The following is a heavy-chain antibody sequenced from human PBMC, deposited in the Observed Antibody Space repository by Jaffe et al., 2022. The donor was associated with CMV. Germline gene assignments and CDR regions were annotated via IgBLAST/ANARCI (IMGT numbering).Heavy chain of an antibody. Sequence: EVQLLESGGGLVQPGGSLRLSCAASGFTFSSYAMSWVRQAPGKGLEWVSAISGSGGSTYYADSVKGRFTISRDNSKNTLYLQMNSLRAEDTAVYYCARTPYCTNGVCPIFDYWGQGTLVTVSS. CDR1: GFTFSSYA. J-gene: IGHJ4*02. V-gene: IGHV3-23*01. CDR3: ARTPYCTNGVCPIFDY. CDR2: ISGSGGST. D-gene: IGHD2-8*01.